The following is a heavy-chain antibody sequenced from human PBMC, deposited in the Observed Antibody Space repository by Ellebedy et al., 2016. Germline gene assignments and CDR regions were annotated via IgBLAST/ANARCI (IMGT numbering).Heavy chain of an antibody. Sequence: GESLKISXDGSRFGFSAYDMHWIRQPPGKGLEWVALISEDGTQTHYADSVMGRFTVSRDNTKRLFFMEMNSLTTEDTGLYYCVKGGPDYYDFRGPFPSYFDSWGQGTQVTVS. V-gene: IGHV3-30*03. D-gene: IGHD3/OR15-3a*01. CDR2: ISEDGTQT. J-gene: IGHJ4*02. CDR3: VKGGPDYYDFRGPFPSYFDS. CDR1: RFGFSAYD.